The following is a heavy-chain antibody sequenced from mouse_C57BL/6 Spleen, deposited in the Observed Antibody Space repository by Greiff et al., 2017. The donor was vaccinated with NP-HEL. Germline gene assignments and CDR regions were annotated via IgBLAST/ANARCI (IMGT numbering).Heavy chain of an antibody. Sequence: QVHVKQSGAELVKPGASVKLSCKASGYTFTSYWMHWVKQRPGQGLEWIGYINPSSGYTKYNQKFKDKATLTADKSSSTAYMQLSSLTYEDSAVYYCARSAGTYFDVWGTGTTVTVSS. CDR3: ARSAGTYFDV. J-gene: IGHJ1*03. D-gene: IGHD4-1*01. CDR2: INPSSGYT. CDR1: GYTFTSYW. V-gene: IGHV1-7*01.